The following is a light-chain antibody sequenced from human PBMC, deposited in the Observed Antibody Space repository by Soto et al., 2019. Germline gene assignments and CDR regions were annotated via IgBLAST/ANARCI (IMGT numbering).Light chain of an antibody. CDR2: QAS. V-gene: IGKV1-5*03. CDR1: QTISTW. CDR3: QQYDNYPLT. J-gene: IGKJ4*01. Sequence: DIQMAQSPSTLSANVGYRISITCRASQTISTWLAWYQQKPGKAPNLLIYQASTLETGVPSRFSGSGSGTEFTLTISGLQPDDFATYYCQQYDNYPLTFGGGTKVEI.